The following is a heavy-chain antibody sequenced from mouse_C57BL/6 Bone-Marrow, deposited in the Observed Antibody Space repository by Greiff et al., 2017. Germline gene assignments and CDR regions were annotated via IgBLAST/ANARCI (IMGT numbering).Heavy chain of an antibody. CDR3: ATPEGEYYGSSPFAD. CDR2: IWGGGST. J-gene: IGHJ3*01. D-gene: IGHD1-1*01. Sequence: QVQLQQSGPGLVAPSQSLSITCTVSGFSLTSSGVDWVRQPPGKGLEWMGVIWGGGSTNYNSALMSRLSISKDNYKSQVVIKMNSPHTDGTAMYYCATPEGEYYGSSPFADWGQGTLVTVSA. CDR1: GFSLTSSG. V-gene: IGHV2-9*01.